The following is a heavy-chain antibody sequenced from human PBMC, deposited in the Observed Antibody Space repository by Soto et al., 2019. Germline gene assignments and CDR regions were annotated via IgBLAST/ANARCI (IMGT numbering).Heavy chain of an antibody. Sequence: QLHLVQSVAEVKKAGSSVKVSCKASGGTVSSYVITWVRQAPGKGLEWMGVFIPIFVSAHYAPKFQGRITITADEPTSTAYMELSGLTSEDTAIYYCARDVSADTTGFRGYDLWGQGTQVTVSS. CDR1: GGTVSSYV. D-gene: IGHD3-10*01. CDR2: FIPIFVSA. CDR3: ARDVSADTTGFRGYDL. J-gene: IGHJ4*02. V-gene: IGHV1-69*01.